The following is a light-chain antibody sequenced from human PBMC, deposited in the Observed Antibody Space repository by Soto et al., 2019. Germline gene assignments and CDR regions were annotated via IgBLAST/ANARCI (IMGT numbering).Light chain of an antibody. Sequence: QPVLTQPPSVSAAPGQMVTMSCSGGSSNIGAHYVSWHQQVPGTAPKLLIYENDKRPSGIPDRFSGSKSGTSATLGITGLQTGDEADYYCGTWDSSLSIFVFGTGTSSPS. V-gene: IGLV1-51*02. CDR2: END. CDR3: GTWDSSLSIFV. J-gene: IGLJ1*01. CDR1: SSNIGAHY.